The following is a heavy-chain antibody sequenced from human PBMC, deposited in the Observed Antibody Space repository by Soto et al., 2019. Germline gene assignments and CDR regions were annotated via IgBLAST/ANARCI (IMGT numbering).Heavy chain of an antibody. D-gene: IGHD3-9*01. CDR3: ARLRLAIVWSGLRRYFDY. Sequence: SETLSLTCTVSGGSISSGGYYWSWIRQHPGKGLEWIGYIYYSGSTYYNPSLRSRVTISVDTSKNQFSLKLSSVTAADTAVYYCARLRLAIVWSGLRRYFDYWGQGTLVTVSS. CDR2: IYYSGST. V-gene: IGHV4-31*03. J-gene: IGHJ4*02. CDR1: GGSISSGGYY.